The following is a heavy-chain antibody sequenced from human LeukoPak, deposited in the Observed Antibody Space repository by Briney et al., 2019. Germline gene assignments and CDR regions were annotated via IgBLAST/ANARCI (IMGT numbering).Heavy chain of an antibody. CDR1: GGSISSGGYY. CDR2: IYYSGST. J-gene: IGHJ5*02. V-gene: IGHV4-31*03. Sequence: SETLSLTRTVSGGSISSGGYYWSWIRQHPGKGLEWIGYIYYSGSTYYNPSLKSRVTISVDTSKNQFSLKLSSVTAADTAVYYCARDTEPTGLFDPWGQGTLVTVSS. D-gene: IGHD1-14*01. CDR3: ARDTEPTGLFDP.